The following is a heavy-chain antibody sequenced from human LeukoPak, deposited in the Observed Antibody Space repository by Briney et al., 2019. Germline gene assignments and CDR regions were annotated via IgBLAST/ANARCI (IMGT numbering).Heavy chain of an antibody. V-gene: IGHV3-7*03. CDR3: AKDLRAVAGESDY. Sequence: GGSLRLSCAPSGFTFSSYSMSWVRQAPGKGLEWVANIKQDGSEKYYVDSVKGRFTISRDNAKNSLYLQMNSLRAEDTAVYYCAKDLRAVAGESDYWGQGTLVTVSS. CDR2: IKQDGSEK. D-gene: IGHD6-19*01. J-gene: IGHJ4*02. CDR1: GFTFSSYS.